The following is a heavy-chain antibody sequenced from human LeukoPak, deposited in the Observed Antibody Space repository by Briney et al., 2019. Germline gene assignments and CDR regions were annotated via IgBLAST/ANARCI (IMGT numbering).Heavy chain of an antibody. CDR3: ARASLSLTGPLYFDY. CDR1: GGSISSYY. Sequence: SETLSLTCTVSGGSISSYYWSWIRQTPEKGLEWIGYIYYSGSTNYNPSLKSRVTISVDTSKNQFSLRLSSVTAADTAVYYCARASLSLTGPLYFDYWGQGTLVTVSS. J-gene: IGHJ4*02. CDR2: IYYSGST. D-gene: IGHD3-9*01. V-gene: IGHV4-59*01.